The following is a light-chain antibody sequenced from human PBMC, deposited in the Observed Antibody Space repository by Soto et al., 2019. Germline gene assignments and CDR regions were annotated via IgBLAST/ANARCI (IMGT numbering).Light chain of an antibody. J-gene: IGKJ5*01. CDR2: GAF. V-gene: IGKV3D-15*01. CDR3: RQRNYRTPIT. CDR1: PSVTNF. Sequence: KWLVTVPESPAEGATLSCRASPSVTNFLAWYQQNPGQAPRLLIDGAFNRATGIPARFSGSGSGTDFTLTISSPLQTEDVATYYRQRNYRTPITFCQGTLIEIK.